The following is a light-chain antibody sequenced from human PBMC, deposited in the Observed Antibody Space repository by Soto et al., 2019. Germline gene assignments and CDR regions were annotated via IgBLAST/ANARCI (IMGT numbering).Light chain of an antibody. CDR1: QSISSTS. Sequence: ESVLTQSPGTLSLSIGERATLSCRSSQSISSTSLAWYQQKPGQAPRLLIYGASSRATGIPDRFSGSGSGTDFTLTISRLEPEDFAVYYCQQYGSSPITFGQGTRLEIK. V-gene: IGKV3-20*01. J-gene: IGKJ5*01. CDR2: GAS. CDR3: QQYGSSPIT.